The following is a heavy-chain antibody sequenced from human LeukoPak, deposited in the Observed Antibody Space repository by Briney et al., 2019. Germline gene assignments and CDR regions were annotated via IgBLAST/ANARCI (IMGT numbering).Heavy chain of an antibody. D-gene: IGHD4-17*01. CDR2: IYTSGST. V-gene: IGHV4-4*07. J-gene: IGHJ2*01. CDR3: ARSRAVTRVRGYFDL. CDR1: GGSISNYY. Sequence: SETLSLTCTVSGGSISNYYWNCIRQPAGKGLEWIGRIYTSGSTNYNPSLRSRVTMSVDTSKNQFSLKLTYVTAADTAAYYCARSRAVTRVRGYFDLWGRGTLVTVFS.